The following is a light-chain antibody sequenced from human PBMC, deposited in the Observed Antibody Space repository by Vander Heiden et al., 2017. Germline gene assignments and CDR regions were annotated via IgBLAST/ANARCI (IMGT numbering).Light chain of an antibody. V-gene: IGLV1-40*01. CDR2: GNT. Sequence: QSVLTQPPSVSGAPGPWIIISCTGRSSNIGAGYRVHWYQQLPGTAPKLLIYGNTNRPSGVPDRFSGSKSGTSASLAITGLQAEDEADYYCQSYDSSLSVVFGGGTKLTVL. CDR1: SSNIGAGYR. J-gene: IGLJ2*01. CDR3: QSYDSSLSVV.